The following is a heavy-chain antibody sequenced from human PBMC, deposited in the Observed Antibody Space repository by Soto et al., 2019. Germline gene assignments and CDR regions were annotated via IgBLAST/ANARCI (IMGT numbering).Heavy chain of an antibody. J-gene: IGHJ5*02. V-gene: IGHV4-30-2*01. CDR3: ARAGLGYCISTSCYAGMGNWFDP. Sequence: SETLSLTCAVSGGSISSGGYSWSWIRQPPGKGLEWIGYIYHSGSTYYKPSLKSRVTISVDRSKNQFSLKLSSVTAADTSVYYCARAGLGYCISTSCYAGMGNWFDPWGQGTLVTVSS. D-gene: IGHD2-2*01. CDR2: IYHSGST. CDR1: GGSISSGGYS.